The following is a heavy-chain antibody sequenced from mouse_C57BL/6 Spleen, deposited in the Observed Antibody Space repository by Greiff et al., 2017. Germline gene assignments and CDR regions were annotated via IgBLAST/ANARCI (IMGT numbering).Heavy chain of an antibody. J-gene: IGHJ3*01. CDR2: ISNGGGST. CDR1: GFTFSDYY. CDR3: ARQEFAY. Sequence: EVHLVESGGGLVQPGGSLKLSCAASGFTFSDYYMYWVRQTPEKRLEWVAYISNGGGSTYYPDTVKGRFTISRGNAKNTLYLQMSRLKSEDTAMYYCARQEFAYWGQGTLVTVSA. V-gene: IGHV5-12*01.